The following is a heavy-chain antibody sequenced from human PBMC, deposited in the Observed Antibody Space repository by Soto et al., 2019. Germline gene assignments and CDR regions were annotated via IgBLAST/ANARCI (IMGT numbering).Heavy chain of an antibody. V-gene: IGHV4-30-2*01. Sequence: SETLSLTCAVSGGSISSGGDSWSWIRQPPGKGLEWIGYMYHSGSTYYNPSLLSRVTISVDTSMNEFSLKLSSVTAADTAVYYCARRYGWNFDYWGQGILVTVSS. J-gene: IGHJ4*02. CDR2: MYHSGST. CDR1: GGSISSGGDS. CDR3: ARRYGWNFDY. D-gene: IGHD6-19*01.